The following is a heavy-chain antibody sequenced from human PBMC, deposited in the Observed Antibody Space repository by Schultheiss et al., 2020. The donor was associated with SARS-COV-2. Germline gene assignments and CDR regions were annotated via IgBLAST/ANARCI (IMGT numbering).Heavy chain of an antibody. CDR1: GYTFTAYY. Sequence: ASVKVSCKASGYTFTAYYMHWVRQAPGQGLEWMGRINPNSGGTNYAQKFQGRVTMTRDTSTSTVYMELSSLRSEDTAVYYCHVGGTRVDAFDIWGQGTMVTVSS. CDR3: HVGGTRVDAFDI. V-gene: IGHV1-2*06. CDR2: INPNSGGT. J-gene: IGHJ3*02. D-gene: IGHD3-16*01.